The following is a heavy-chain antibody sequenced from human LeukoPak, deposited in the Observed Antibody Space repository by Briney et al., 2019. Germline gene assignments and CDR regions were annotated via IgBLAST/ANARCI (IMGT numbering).Heavy chain of an antibody. D-gene: IGHD6-19*01. Sequence: ASVKVSCKASGYTFTGYYMHWVRQAPGQGLEWMGWINPNSGVTKYAQRFQGRVTMTRDTSISTAYMEMSRLRYDDTAVYFCAREGGAVAGDEYFQPWGQGTLVTVSS. CDR1: GYTFTGYY. CDR2: INPNSGVT. CDR3: AREGGAVAGDEYFQP. V-gene: IGHV1-2*02. J-gene: IGHJ1*01.